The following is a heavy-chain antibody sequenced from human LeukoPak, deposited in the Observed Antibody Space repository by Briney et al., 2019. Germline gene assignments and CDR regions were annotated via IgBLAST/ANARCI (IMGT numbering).Heavy chain of an antibody. J-gene: IGHJ3*02. CDR1: GFTLSSYS. Sequence: GGSLRLSCAASGFTLSSYSMNWVRQAPGKGLEWVSVISGSGGSTYYADSVKGRFTISRDNSKNTLYLQMNSLRAEDTAVYYCAKSYDFWSGYVDAFDIWGQGTMVTVSS. V-gene: IGHV3-23*01. D-gene: IGHD3-3*01. CDR3: AKSYDFWSGYVDAFDI. CDR2: ISGSGGST.